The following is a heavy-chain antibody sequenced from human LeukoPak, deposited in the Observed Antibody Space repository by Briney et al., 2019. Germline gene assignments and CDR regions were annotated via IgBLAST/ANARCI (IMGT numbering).Heavy chain of an antibody. J-gene: IGHJ4*02. D-gene: IGHD2-21*02. CDR1: GFTFSSYG. V-gene: IGHV3-33*01. Sequence: PGRSLRLSCAASGFTFSSYGMHWVRQAPGKGLEWVAVIWYDGSNKYYADSVKGRFTISRDNSKNTLYLQMNSLRAKDTAVYYCARDGGDPPFDYWGQGTLVTVSS. CDR3: ARDGGDPPFDY. CDR2: IWYDGSNK.